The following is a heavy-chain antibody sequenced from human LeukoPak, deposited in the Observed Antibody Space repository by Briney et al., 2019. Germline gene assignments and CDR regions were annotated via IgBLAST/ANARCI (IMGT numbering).Heavy chain of an antibody. V-gene: IGHV4-39*07. CDR1: GVSISSSPYY. CDR2: IYYSGTT. Sequence: SETLSLTCTVSGVSISSSPYYWGWIRQPPGKGLEWIGSIYYSGTTHYSPSLESRVTISVDTSKNQFSLKLASVTAADTAIYYCAKGAGGFSYYNWFDPWGQGTLVTVSS. D-gene: IGHD5-18*01. CDR3: AKGAGGFSYYNWFDP. J-gene: IGHJ5*02.